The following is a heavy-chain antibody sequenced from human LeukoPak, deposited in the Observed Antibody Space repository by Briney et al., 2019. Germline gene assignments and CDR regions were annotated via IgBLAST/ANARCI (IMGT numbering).Heavy chain of an antibody. Sequence: GGSLRLSCAASGFTFSSYAMSWVRQAQGRGLEWVSAISGSGGSTYYADSVKGRFTISRDNSKNTLYLQMNSLRAEDTAVYYCAKDERNWNYNLASQTYDWGQGTLVTVSS. D-gene: IGHD1-7*01. CDR3: AKDERNWNYNLASQTYD. CDR1: GFTFSSYA. V-gene: IGHV3-23*01. J-gene: IGHJ4*02. CDR2: ISGSGGST.